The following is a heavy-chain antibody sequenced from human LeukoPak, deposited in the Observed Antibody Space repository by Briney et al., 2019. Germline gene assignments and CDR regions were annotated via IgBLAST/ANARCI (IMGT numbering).Heavy chain of an antibody. CDR3: AKDGSGSGSEIDY. Sequence: GGSLRLSCAASAFTFSYYSMNWVRQAPGKGLEWVSYISSGSSTIYYADSVKGRFTISRDNSKNTLYLQMNSLRAEDTAVYYCAKDGSGSGSEIDYWGQGTLVTVSS. CDR1: AFTFSYYS. D-gene: IGHD3-10*01. V-gene: IGHV3-48*01. CDR2: ISSGSSTI. J-gene: IGHJ4*02.